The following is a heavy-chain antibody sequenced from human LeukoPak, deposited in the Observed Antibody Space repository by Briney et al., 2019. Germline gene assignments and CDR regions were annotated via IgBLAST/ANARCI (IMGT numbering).Heavy chain of an antibody. D-gene: IGHD3-10*01. J-gene: IGHJ6*03. V-gene: IGHV4-4*07. CDR3: ARGVMDYYGSGSYDYYYYMGV. CDR1: GGSISSYY. Sequence: SETLSLTCTVSGGSISSYYWSWIRQPAGKGLEWIGRIYTSGSTNYNPSLKSRVTMSVDTSKNQFSLKLSSVTAADTAVYYGARGVMDYYGSGSYDYYYYMGVWGKGTTVTFSS. CDR2: IYTSGST.